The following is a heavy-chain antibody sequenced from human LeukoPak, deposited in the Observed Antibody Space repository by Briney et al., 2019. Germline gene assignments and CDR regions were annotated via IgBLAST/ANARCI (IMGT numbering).Heavy chain of an antibody. J-gene: IGHJ5*02. CDR1: GGTFSSYA. CDR3: ARDRQTYYYDSSGIEFDP. CDR2: IIPIFGTA. V-gene: IGHV1-69*06. Sequence: ASVKVSCKASGGTFSSYAISWVRQAPGQGLEWMGGIIPIFGTANYAQKFQGRVTITADKSTSTAYMELSSLRSEDTAVYYCARDRQTYYYDSSGIEFDPWGQGTLVTVSS. D-gene: IGHD3-22*01.